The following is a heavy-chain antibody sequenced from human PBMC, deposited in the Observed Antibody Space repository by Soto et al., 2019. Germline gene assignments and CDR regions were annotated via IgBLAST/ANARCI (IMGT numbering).Heavy chain of an antibody. Sequence: QMQLVQSGAEVKKPGASVQVSCKASGYTFTSYDINRVRQATGQGLEWMGWMNPNSGKTGYAQKFQGRVTMTRNTSISTDYMERWSLRSEDTAVYYCARCSGKRRELPRCPDYWGQGTLVTVSS. CDR2: MNPNSGKT. CDR3: ARCSGKRRELPRCPDY. J-gene: IGHJ4*02. CDR1: GYTFTSYD. V-gene: IGHV1-8*01. D-gene: IGHD1-26*01.